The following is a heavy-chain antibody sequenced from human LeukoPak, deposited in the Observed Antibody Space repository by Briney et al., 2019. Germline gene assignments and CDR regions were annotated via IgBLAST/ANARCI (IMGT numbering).Heavy chain of an antibody. D-gene: IGHD5-18*01. CDR1: GYTFTNYG. CDR3: ARGMGYSYGHPQGAFDI. CDR2: ISAHDGTR. J-gene: IGHJ3*02. V-gene: IGHV1-18*01. Sequence: GASVKVSCKASGYTFTNYGITWVRQAPGQGLEWMGWISAHDGTRNYALKHEDRVTMTTDTSTSTAYMELRSLRSEDTAVYYYARGMGYSYGHPQGAFDIWGQGTMVTVSS.